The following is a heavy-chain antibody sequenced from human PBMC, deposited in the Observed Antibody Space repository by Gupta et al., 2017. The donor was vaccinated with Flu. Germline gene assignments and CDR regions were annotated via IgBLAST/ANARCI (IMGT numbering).Heavy chain of an antibody. CDR1: GVSISSNDFY. V-gene: IGHV4-31*03. CDR2: IYYTWTT. CDR3: ARYGGNSQNFDY. D-gene: IGHD2-21*02. J-gene: IGHJ4*02. Sequence: QVQLYESGPGLVEPSQTLSLMCTVSGVSISSNDFYWSWIRQRPGKGLEWIGYIYYTWTTYYNPSLKRRVTTSIDISKNQFSLRMSSVTAADTAVYYCARYGGNSQNFDYWGQGTLVTVSS.